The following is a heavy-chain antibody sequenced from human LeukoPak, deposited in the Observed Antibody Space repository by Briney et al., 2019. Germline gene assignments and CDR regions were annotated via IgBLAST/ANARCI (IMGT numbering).Heavy chain of an antibody. CDR3: ARDIPLLFRYYYDSSGYEPFDY. V-gene: IGHV1-18*01. CDR1: GYTFTSYG. D-gene: IGHD3-22*01. Sequence: ASVKVSCKASGYTFTSYGISWVRQAPGQGLEWMGWISAYNGNTNYAQKLQGRVTMTTDTSTSTAYMELRSLRSDDTAVYYCARDIPLLFRYYYDSSGYEPFDYWGQGTLVTVSS. J-gene: IGHJ4*02. CDR2: ISAYNGNT.